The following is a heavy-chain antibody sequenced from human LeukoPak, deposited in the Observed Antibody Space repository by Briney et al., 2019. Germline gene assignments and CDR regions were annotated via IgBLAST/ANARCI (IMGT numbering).Heavy chain of an antibody. V-gene: IGHV4-61*02. CDR1: GYSISSGYY. J-gene: IGHJ4*02. Sequence: SETLSLTCTVSGYSISSGYYWGWTRQPAGKGLEWIGRVCTSGSTNYNPSLKSRVTISVDTSRNQFSLKLSSVTAADTAVYYCASEWVGNLRLGPFYFDYWGQGTLVTVSS. D-gene: IGHD5/OR15-5a*01. CDR3: ASEWVGNLRLGPFYFDY. CDR2: VCTSGST.